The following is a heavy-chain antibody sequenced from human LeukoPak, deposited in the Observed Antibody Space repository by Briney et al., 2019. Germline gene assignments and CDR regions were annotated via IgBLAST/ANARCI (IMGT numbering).Heavy chain of an antibody. CDR1: GGSLSDYY. CDR2: IKPGGIT. D-gene: IGHD3-10*01. Sequence: SETLSLTCAVYGGSLSDYYWSWIRKPPGEGLEWIGEIKPGGITNYNPPVKSRVTISADTSKNQLFLNVNSATAADTAVYYCVRGFSGVVGDYWGQGTLVTVSS. J-gene: IGHJ4*02. CDR3: VRGFSGVVGDY. V-gene: IGHV4-34*01.